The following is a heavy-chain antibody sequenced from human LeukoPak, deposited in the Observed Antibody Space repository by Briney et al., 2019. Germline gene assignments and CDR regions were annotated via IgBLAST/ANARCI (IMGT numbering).Heavy chain of an antibody. Sequence: GGSLRLSCAASKFTFSSYEMNWVRQAPGKGLEWVSYISSSGSTIYYADSVKGRFTISRDNAKNSLYLQMNSLRAEDTAVYYCAREADYDSSGENAFDIWGQGTMVTVSS. CDR2: ISSSGSTI. D-gene: IGHD3-22*01. V-gene: IGHV3-48*03. CDR3: AREADYDSSGENAFDI. J-gene: IGHJ3*02. CDR1: KFTFSSYE.